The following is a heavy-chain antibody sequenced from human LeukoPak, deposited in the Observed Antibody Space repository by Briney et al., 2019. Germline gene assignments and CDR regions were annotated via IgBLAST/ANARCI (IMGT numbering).Heavy chain of an antibody. J-gene: IGHJ4*02. D-gene: IGHD3-16*01. CDR2: INPDSGGT. CDR1: GYTFTDYF. Sequence: ASVNVSCKASGYTFTDYFMHWVRQAPGQGLEWLGRINPDSGGTNSAQKFQGRLTMTRDTSLSTAYMDLSSLTSDDTAVYYCARERLQQGEDYWGQGTLVTVSS. CDR3: ARERLQQGEDY. V-gene: IGHV1-2*06.